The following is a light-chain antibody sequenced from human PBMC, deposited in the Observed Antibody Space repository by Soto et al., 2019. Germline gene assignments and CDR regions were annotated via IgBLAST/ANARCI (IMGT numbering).Light chain of an antibody. Sequence: EVVMTQSPATLSVSPGERVTLSCTASQSVSGNLAWYQRKPGQAPRLLIHGASTRATDIPARFSGSGSGTEFTLTITSLQSEDFAVYYCQQYHNWPPGLTFGGGTRVEIK. CDR2: GAS. CDR1: QSVSGN. CDR3: QQYHNWPPGLT. V-gene: IGKV3-15*01. J-gene: IGKJ4*01.